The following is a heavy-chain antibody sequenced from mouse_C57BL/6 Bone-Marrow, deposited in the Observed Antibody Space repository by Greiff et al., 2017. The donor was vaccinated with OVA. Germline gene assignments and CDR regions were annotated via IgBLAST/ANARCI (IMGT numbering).Heavy chain of an antibody. Sequence: EVQLQQSGAELVRPGASVKLSCTASGFNIKDDYMHWVKQRPEQGLEWIGWIDPENGDTEYASKFQGKATITADTSSNTAYLQLSSLTSEDTAVYYSTTGGYFDVGGTGTTVTVSS. CDR2: IDPENGDT. CDR1: GFNIKDDY. CDR3: TTGGYFDV. V-gene: IGHV14-4*01. J-gene: IGHJ1*03.